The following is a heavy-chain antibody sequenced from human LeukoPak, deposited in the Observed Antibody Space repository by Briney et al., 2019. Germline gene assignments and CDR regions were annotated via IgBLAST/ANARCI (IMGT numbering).Heavy chain of an antibody. J-gene: IGHJ4*02. V-gene: IGHV3-7*01. CDR3: ARGPH. Sequence: GGSLRLSCAASAFAFSRNWMSWARQAPGKGPEWVASIKEDGSRENYVDSLKGRFTISRDNSKNSLFLQMNSLRAEDTAVYYCARGPHWGQGTLVTVSS. CDR1: AFAFSRNW. CDR2: IKEDGSRE.